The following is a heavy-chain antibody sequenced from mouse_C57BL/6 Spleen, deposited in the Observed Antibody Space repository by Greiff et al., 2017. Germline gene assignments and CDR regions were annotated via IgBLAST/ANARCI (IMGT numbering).Heavy chain of an antibody. D-gene: IGHD2-5*01. V-gene: IGHV6-6*01. CDR2: IRNKANNHAT. CDR1: GFTFSDAW. Sequence: EVKLLESGGGLVQPGGSMKLSCAASGFTFSDAWMDWVRQSPEKGLEWVAEIRNKANNHATYYAESVKGRFTISRDYSKSSVYLQMNSLRAEDTGIYYCTRPDSNYDMDYWGQGTSVTVSS. J-gene: IGHJ4*01. CDR3: TRPDSNYDMDY.